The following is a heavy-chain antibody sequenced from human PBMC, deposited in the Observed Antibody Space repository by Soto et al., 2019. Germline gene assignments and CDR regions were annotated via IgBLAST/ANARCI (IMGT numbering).Heavy chain of an antibody. D-gene: IGHD6-13*01. CDR3: AKREAAAGTIFYYYYYGMDV. CDR1: GFTFSSYA. V-gene: IGHV3-23*01. CDR2: ISGSGGST. Sequence: GGSLRLSCAASGFTFSSYAMSWVRQAPGKGLEWVSAISGSGGSTYYADSVKGRFTISRDNSKNTLYLQMNSLRAEDTAVYYCAKREAAAGTIFYYYYYGMDVWGQGTTVTVSS. J-gene: IGHJ6*02.